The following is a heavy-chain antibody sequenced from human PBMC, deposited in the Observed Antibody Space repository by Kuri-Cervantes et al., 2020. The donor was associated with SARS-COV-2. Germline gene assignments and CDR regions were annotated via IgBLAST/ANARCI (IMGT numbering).Heavy chain of an antibody. Sequence: ASVKVSCKASGYTFTGYYMHWVRQAPGQGLEWMGWINPNSGGTNYAQKFQGWVTMTSDTSISTAYMELSRLRSDDTAVYYCARGVTPNYGMDVWGQGTTVTVSS. CDR1: GYTFTGYY. CDR3: ARGVTPNYGMDV. CDR2: INPNSGGT. D-gene: IGHD2-21*02. J-gene: IGHJ6*02. V-gene: IGHV1-2*04.